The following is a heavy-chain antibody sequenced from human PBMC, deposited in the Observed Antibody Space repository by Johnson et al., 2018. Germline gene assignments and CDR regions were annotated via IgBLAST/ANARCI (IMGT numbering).Heavy chain of an antibody. CDR2: ISSSGGNT. D-gene: IGHD2-21*01. Sequence: VQLVESGGGLVQPGESLRLSCAASGFTFSSYAMSWVRQAPGKRPEWISAISSSGGNTYYADSVKGRFTISRDNSKSTLYLQMNSLRAEDTAVYYWPKGVGVSNVAHDAFDVWGQGTMVTVSS. CDR1: GFTFSSYA. CDR3: PKGVGVSNVAHDAFDV. V-gene: IGHV3-23*04. J-gene: IGHJ3*01.